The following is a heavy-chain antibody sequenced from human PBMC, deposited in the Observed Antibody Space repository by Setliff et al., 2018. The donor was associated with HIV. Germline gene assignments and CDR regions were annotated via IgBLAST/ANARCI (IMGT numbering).Heavy chain of an antibody. CDR3: ARQGSWLDS. CDR1: GGSISSYY. V-gene: IGHV4-59*08. CDR2: SHNNGNT. D-gene: IGHD2-15*01. J-gene: IGHJ5*01. Sequence: SETLSLTCTVSGGSISSYYWSWIRQLPGEGLEWIGYSHNNGNTHYNPSLKSRVTISVDTSKNHVSLRLNSVTAADTAVYYCARQGSWLDSWGQGTLVTVSS.